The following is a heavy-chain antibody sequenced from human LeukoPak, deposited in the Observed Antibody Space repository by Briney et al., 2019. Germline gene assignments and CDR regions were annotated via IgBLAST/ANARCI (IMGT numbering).Heavy chain of an antibody. CDR3: ARLVVTSNSDYFDY. D-gene: IGHD2-21*02. V-gene: IGHV1-2*02. Sequence: ASVKVSCKASGYTFTDYYMHWVRQAPGQGLEWMGWINPNSGGTDYAQKFQGRVTVTRDTSITTAYMELSRLRSDDTAVYYCARLVVTSNSDYFDYWGQGTLVTVSS. J-gene: IGHJ4*02. CDR1: GYTFTDYY. CDR2: INPNSGGT.